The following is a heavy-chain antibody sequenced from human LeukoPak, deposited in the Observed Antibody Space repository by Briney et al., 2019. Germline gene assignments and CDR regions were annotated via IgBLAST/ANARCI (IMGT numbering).Heavy chain of an antibody. CDR1: GFTFGAYT. CDR2: ISSTSTYI. D-gene: IGHD2-2*02. CDR3: ARDLEDCSSTSCHRVF. Sequence: PGGSLRLSCVASGFTFGAYTMNWVRQAPGKGLEWVSSISSTSTYIHYADSVKGRFTISRDNAKVSLYLQVNSLRAEDTAMYYCARDLEDCSSTSCHRVFWGQGTLVTVSS. V-gene: IGHV3-21*01. J-gene: IGHJ4*02.